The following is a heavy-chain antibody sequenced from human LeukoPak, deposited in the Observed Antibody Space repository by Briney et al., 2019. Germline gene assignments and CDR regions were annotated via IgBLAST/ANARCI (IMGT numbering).Heavy chain of an antibody. V-gene: IGHV4-59*01. Sequence: PSETLSLTCTVSGGSISSYYWSWIRQPPGKGLEWIGYIYYSGSTNYNPSLKSRVTISVDTSKNQFSLKLSSVTAADTAVYYCARVRRGDYGHYWYFDLWGRGTLVTVSS. CDR3: ARVRRGDYGHYWYFDL. CDR1: GGSISSYY. J-gene: IGHJ2*01. CDR2: IYYSGST. D-gene: IGHD4-17*01.